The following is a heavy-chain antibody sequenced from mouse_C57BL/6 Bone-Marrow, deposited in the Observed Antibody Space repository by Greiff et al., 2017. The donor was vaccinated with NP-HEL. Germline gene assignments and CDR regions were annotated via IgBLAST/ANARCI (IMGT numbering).Heavy chain of an antibody. J-gene: IGHJ3*01. CDR2: IHPSDSAT. D-gene: IGHD2-5*01. Sequence: VQLQQPGAELVKPGASVKVSCKASGYTFTSYWMHWVKQRPGQGLEWIGRIHPSDSATNYNQKFKGKATLTVDKSSSTAYMQLSSLTSEDSAVYYCAIREYYSNSFAYWGQGTLVTVSA. V-gene: IGHV1-74*01. CDR1: GYTFTSYW. CDR3: AIREYYSNSFAY.